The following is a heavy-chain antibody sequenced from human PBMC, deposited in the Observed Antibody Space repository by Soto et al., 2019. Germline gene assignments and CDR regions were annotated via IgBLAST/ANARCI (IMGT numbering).Heavy chain of an antibody. D-gene: IGHD2-15*01. Sequence: QVQLVQSGAEVKKPGSSVKVSCKASGGTFSSYAISWVRQAPGQGLEWMGGIIPIFGTANYAQKFQGRVTITADESTSTAYMELSSLRSEDTAVYYCARTLGYCSGGSCYSGFDYWGQGTLVTVYS. V-gene: IGHV1-69*01. CDR3: ARTLGYCSGGSCYSGFDY. CDR1: GGTFSSYA. J-gene: IGHJ4*02. CDR2: IIPIFGTA.